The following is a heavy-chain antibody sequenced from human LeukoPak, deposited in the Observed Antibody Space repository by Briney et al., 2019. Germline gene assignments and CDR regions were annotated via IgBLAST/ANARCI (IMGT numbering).Heavy chain of an antibody. Sequence: PGGSLRLSCAASGFTFSSKTYWMHWVRQAPGKGLVWVSRINYDGTSTNYADSVKGRFTISRDNARDTLYLQVNSLRAEDTAVYYCARHTTDRPNLIDHWGQGTLVTVSS. CDR2: INYDGTST. J-gene: IGHJ4*02. CDR3: ARHTTDRPNLIDH. CDR1: GFTFSSKTYW. V-gene: IGHV3-74*01. D-gene: IGHD6-6*01.